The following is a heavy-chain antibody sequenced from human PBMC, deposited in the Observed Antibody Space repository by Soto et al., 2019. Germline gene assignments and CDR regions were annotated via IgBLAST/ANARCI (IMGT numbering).Heavy chain of an antibody. D-gene: IGHD6-13*01. V-gene: IGHV4-34*01. CDR2: INHSGST. J-gene: IGHJ4*02. Sequence: QVQLQQWGAGLLKPSETLSLTCAVYGGSFSGYYWSWIRQPPGKGLEWIGEINHSGSTNYNPSLKSRVNISVDTSKNQFSLKLSSVTAADTAVYYCARGRGAAAGSNYWGQGTLVTVSS. CDR1: GGSFSGYY. CDR3: ARGRGAAAGSNY.